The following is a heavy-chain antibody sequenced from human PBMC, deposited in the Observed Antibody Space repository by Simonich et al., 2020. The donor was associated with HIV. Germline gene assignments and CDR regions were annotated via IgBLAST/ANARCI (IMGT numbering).Heavy chain of an antibody. D-gene: IGHD6-6*01. CDR3: ARQSLAARLFDD. CDR1: AGSFSGHY. Sequence: QVRLQQWGAGLLKPSEPLSLTCAVYAGSFSGHYWSWIRQFPGKGLEWIGEINQSGSTNYSPSLKSLVTISVDPSKNQFSLKLSSVTAADTAVYYCARQSLAARLFDDWGQGTLVTVSS. V-gene: IGHV4-34*01. CDR2: INQSGST. J-gene: IGHJ4*02.